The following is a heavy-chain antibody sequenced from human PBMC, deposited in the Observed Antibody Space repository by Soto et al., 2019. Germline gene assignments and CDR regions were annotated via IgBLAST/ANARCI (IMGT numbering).Heavy chain of an antibody. Sequence: ASVKVSCKASGYTFTTYAIHWLRQAPGQRLEWMGWINTDNEDTKYSHELQGRVTIAKDTSASTAFLELSGLTSEDTAVYYRARGYFNTSNYFDYWGQGTLVTVSS. V-gene: IGHV1-3*04. CDR3: ARGYFNTSNYFDY. D-gene: IGHD3-9*01. CDR2: INTDNEDT. J-gene: IGHJ4*02. CDR1: GYTFTTYA.